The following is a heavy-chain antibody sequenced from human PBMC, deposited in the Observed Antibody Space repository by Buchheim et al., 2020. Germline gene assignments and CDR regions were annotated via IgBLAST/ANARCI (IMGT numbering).Heavy chain of an antibody. J-gene: IGHJ6*03. D-gene: IGHD6-13*01. V-gene: IGHV3-74*01. CDR3: VKGMASRGCPMDV. CDR2: ISGDESST. Sequence: EVQLVESGGGLVQPGGSLRLSCAASGFTFSSYWMHWVRQVPGRGLVCVSRISGDESSTSYADSVKGRFTISRDNAKSTLYLQMNSLRAEETAVYYCVKGMASRGCPMDVWGKGTT. CDR1: GFTFSSYW.